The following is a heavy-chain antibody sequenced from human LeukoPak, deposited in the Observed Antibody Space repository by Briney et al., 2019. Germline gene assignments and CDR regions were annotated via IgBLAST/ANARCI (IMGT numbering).Heavy chain of an antibody. D-gene: IGHD5-18*01. V-gene: IGHV5-51*01. Sequence: GESLKISCKGSGYSFTSYWIGWVRQMPGKGLEWIGIIYPGDSDTRYSPSFQGQVTISADKSISTAYLQWSSLKASDTAMYYCARRTITAMVGENWFDPWGQRTLVTVSS. J-gene: IGHJ5*02. CDR2: IYPGDSDT. CDR3: ARRTITAMVGENWFDP. CDR1: GYSFTSYW.